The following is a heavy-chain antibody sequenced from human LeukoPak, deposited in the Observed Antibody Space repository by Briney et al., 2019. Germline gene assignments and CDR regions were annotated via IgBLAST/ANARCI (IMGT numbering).Heavy chain of an antibody. J-gene: IGHJ4*02. CDR2: IKQDGSEN. CDR1: GFTFSSYW. D-gene: IGHD6-13*01. V-gene: IGHV3-7*01. Sequence: GGSLRLSCAASGFTFSSYWMSWVRQAPGKGLEWVANIKQDGSENYYVDSMKGRFTISRDNAKNSLYLQMNSLRAEDTAVYYCARERSSGGYSSSWLDYWGQGTLVTVSS. CDR3: ARERSSGGYSSSWLDY.